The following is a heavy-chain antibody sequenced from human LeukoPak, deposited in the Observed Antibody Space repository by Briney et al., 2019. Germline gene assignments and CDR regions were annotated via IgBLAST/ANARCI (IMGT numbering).Heavy chain of an antibody. CDR2: INHSGST. D-gene: IGHD3-9*01. J-gene: IGHJ4*02. CDR1: GGSFSGYY. Sequence: SETLSLTCAVYGGSFSGYYWSWIPQPPGKGLEWIGEINHSGSTNYNPSLKSRVTISVDTSKNQFSLKLSSVTAADTAVYYCARGYYDILTGYYPFDYWGQGTLVTVSS. CDR3: ARGYYDILTGYYPFDY. V-gene: IGHV4-34*01.